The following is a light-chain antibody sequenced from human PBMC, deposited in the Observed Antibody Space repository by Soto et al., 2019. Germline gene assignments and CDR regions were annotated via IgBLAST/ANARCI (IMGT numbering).Light chain of an antibody. J-gene: IGLJ1*01. CDR2: EGT. Sequence: QSALTQPASVSGSPGQSITIPGTGTSSDVGSYNFVSWYQQHPGKAPKLMIYEGTKRPSGVSYRFSGSKSGNTASLTISGLQAEDEADYYCCSYAGSSTFVFGTGTKVTVL. CDR1: SSDVGSYNF. CDR3: CSYAGSSTFV. V-gene: IGLV2-23*03.